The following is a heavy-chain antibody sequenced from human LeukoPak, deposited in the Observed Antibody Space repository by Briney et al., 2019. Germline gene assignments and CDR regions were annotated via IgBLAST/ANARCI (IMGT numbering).Heavy chain of an antibody. D-gene: IGHD6-19*01. Sequence: GGSLRLSCAASGFTFSRYWMSWVRQAPGKGLEWVANIKEDGSETYCVDSVKGRFTISKDNTKNSLYLQMNSLGVEDTAVFYCASHSAWRFEYWGRGTQVTVSS. CDR1: GFTFSRYW. CDR2: IKEDGSET. J-gene: IGHJ4*02. CDR3: ASHSAWRFEY. V-gene: IGHV3-7*01.